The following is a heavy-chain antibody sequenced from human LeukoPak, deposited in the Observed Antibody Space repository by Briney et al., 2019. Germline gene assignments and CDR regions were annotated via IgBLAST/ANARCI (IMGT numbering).Heavy chain of an antibody. J-gene: IGHJ6*03. V-gene: IGHV1-69*05. Sequence: GASVKVSCKASGGTFSSYAISWVRQAPGQGLEWMGGIIPIFGTANYAQKFQGRVTITTDESTSTAYMELSSLRSEDTAVYYCAREPYRGYYYYYMDVWGKGTTVTVSS. CDR1: GGTFSSYA. CDR2: IIPIFGTA. CDR3: AREPYRGYYYYYMDV. D-gene: IGHD1-14*01.